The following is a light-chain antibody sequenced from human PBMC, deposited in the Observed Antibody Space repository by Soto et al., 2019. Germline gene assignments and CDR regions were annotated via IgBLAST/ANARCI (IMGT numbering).Light chain of an antibody. J-gene: IGKJ1*01. CDR3: QQYNKWPRT. CDR2: GAS. Sequence: EIVMTQSPATLSVSPGERATLSCRASQSVSSNLAWYQQKPGQAPRLLIYGASTRATGIPARFSGSGSGTEFTLTISSLQSEDSAVYYCQQYNKWPRTFGQGTKVDI. CDR1: QSVSSN. V-gene: IGKV3-15*01.